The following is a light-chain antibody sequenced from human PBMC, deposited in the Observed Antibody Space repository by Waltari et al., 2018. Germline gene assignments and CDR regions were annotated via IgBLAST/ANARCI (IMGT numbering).Light chain of an antibody. V-gene: IGKV3-20*01. CDR3: QQYGSSVMYT. CDR2: GAS. J-gene: IGKJ2*01. CDR1: HSITKKF. Sequence: VLTQSPGTLSLSPGERATLSCRASHSITKKFSAWYQQKPGQAPRLLIYGASSRAAGIPDRFSGSGSGTDFTLTISRLEPEDSAGYYCQQYGSSVMYTFGQGTKLEIK.